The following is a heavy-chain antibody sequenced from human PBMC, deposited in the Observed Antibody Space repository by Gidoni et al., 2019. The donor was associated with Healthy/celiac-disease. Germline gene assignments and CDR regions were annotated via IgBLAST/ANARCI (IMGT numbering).Heavy chain of an antibody. V-gene: IGHV4-34*01. Sequence: QVQLQQWGAGLLKPSETLSLTCAVYGGSFSGYYWSWIRQPPGKGLEWIGEINHSGSTNYNPALKSRVTISVYTSKNQFSLKLSSVTAADTAVYYCARRSDVDTAQYILFDYWGQGTLVTVSS. D-gene: IGHD5-18*01. CDR2: INHSGST. J-gene: IGHJ4*02. CDR3: ARRSDVDTAQYILFDY. CDR1: GGSFSGYY.